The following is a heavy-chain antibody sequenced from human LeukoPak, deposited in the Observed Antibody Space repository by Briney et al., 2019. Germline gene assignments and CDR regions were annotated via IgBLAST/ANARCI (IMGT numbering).Heavy chain of an antibody. V-gene: IGHV4-4*09. D-gene: IGHD6-19*01. CDR2: IYTSGST. Sequence: SETLSLTCTVSGGSISSYYWSWIRQPPGKGLEWIGYIYTSGSTNYNPSLKSRVTISVDTSKNQFSLKLSSVTAADTAVYYCARGSEQWLVNYYYYYMDVWGKGTTVTVSS. CDR3: ARGSEQWLVNYYYYYMDV. CDR1: GGSISSYY. J-gene: IGHJ6*03.